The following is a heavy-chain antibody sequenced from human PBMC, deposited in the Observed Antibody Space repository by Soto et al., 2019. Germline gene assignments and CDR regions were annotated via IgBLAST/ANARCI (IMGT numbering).Heavy chain of an antibody. CDR2: VYYNGGT. CDR1: GDCSYSYY. V-gene: IGHV4-59*01. Sequence: SQTMSLTSPVSGDCSYSYYWAWLLQPPGKGLEWMGYVYYNGGTNDNPSLKSRCTISIDTSKNQFSLQLRSVTPADPAVYHCARGHGNGVSSLDYWGQGTLVTVSS. D-gene: IGHD4-17*01. J-gene: IGHJ4*02. CDR3: ARGHGNGVSSLDY.